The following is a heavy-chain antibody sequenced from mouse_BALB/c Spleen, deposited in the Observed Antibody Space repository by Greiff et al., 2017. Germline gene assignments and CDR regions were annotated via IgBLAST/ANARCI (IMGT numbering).Heavy chain of an antibody. CDR3: ARGGITPFFAY. V-gene: IGHV1S81*02. CDR1: GYTFTSYW. CDR2: INPSNGRT. D-gene: IGHD1-1*01. Sequence: VQLQQPGAELVKPGASVKLSCKASGYTFTSYWMHWVKQRPGQGLEWIGEINPSNGRTNYNEKFKSKATLTVDKSSSTAYMQLSSLTSEDSAVYYCARGGITPFFAYWGQGTLVTVSA. J-gene: IGHJ3*01.